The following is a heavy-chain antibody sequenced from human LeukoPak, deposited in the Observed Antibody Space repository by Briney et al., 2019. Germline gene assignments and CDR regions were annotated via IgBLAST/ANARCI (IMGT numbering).Heavy chain of an antibody. CDR3: ARDWVMITFGGYFDY. J-gene: IGHJ4*02. V-gene: IGHV3-30*04. CDR2: ISYDGSNK. D-gene: IGHD3-16*01. Sequence: GGSLRLSCAASGFTFSSYATHWVRQAPGKGLEWVAVISYDGSNKYYADSVKGRFTISRDNSKNTLYLQMNSLRAENTAVYYCARDWVMITFGGYFDYWGQGTLVTVSS. CDR1: GFTFSSYA.